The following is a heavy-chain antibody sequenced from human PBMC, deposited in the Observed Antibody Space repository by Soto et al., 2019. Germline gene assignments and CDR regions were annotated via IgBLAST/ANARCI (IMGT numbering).Heavy chain of an antibody. J-gene: IGHJ4*02. D-gene: IGHD1-26*01. Sequence: GGSLRLSCAASGFTFSSYWMHWVRQAPGKGLVWVARVNGGGSSTSYADSVKGRFTISRDNAKNTLYLQMNSLRAEDTAVYYCLVSGNYRFDYWGPGILVTVSS. V-gene: IGHV3-74*01. CDR3: LVSGNYRFDY. CDR2: VNGGGSST. CDR1: GFTFSSYW.